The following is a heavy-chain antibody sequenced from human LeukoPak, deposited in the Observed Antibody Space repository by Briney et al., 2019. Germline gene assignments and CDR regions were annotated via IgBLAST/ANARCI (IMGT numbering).Heavy chain of an antibody. V-gene: IGHV3-7*01. CDR2: IKQDGSEK. D-gene: IGHD3-3*01. Sequence: GGSLRLSCAASGFTFSSYWMSWVRQAPGKGLEWVANIKQDGSEKYYEDSVKGRFTISRDNAKNSLYLQMNSLRAEDTAVYYCARDGDFDAFDIWGQGTMVTVSS. CDR3: ARDGDFDAFDI. CDR1: GFTFSSYW. J-gene: IGHJ3*02.